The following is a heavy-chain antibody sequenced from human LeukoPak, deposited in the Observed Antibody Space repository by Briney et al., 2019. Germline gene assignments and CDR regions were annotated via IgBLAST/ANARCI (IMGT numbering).Heavy chain of an antibody. D-gene: IGHD5-18*01. V-gene: IGHV1-18*01. CDR2: ISAYNGNT. Sequence: GASVKVSCKASGYTFTSYGISWVRQAPGQGLEWMGWISAYNGNTNYAQKLQGRVTITADKSTSTAYMELSSLRSEDTAVYYCARSPLVSNTAMGGFDYWGQGTLVTVSS. CDR3: ARSPLVSNTAMGGFDY. CDR1: GYTFTSYG. J-gene: IGHJ4*02.